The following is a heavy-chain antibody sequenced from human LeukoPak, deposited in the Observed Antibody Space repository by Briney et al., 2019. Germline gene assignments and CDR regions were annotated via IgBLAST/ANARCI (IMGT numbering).Heavy chain of an antibody. CDR2: ISSSSSYI. Sequence: GGSLRLSCAASGFTFSSYSMNWVRQAPGKGLEWVSSISSSSSYIYYADSVKGRFTISRDNAKNSLYLQMNSLRAEDTAVYYCAKGRPSRDIVVVPSETAEFDCWGQGTLVTVSS. D-gene: IGHD2-2*01. J-gene: IGHJ4*02. CDR1: GFTFSSYS. V-gene: IGHV3-21*01. CDR3: AKGRPSRDIVVVPSETAEFDC.